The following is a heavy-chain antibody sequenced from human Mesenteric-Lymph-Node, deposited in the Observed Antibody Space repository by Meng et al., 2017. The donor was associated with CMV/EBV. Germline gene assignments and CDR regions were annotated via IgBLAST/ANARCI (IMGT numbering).Heavy chain of an antibody. CDR2: ISFDGNNK. D-gene: IGHD6-25*01. J-gene: IGHJ6*02. V-gene: IGHV3-30-3*02. CDR1: GFTFSSHA. Sequence: GESLKISCAASGFTFSSHAMHWVRQAPGKGLEWVAVISFDGNNKYYADSVKGRFTISRDNSKSTLYLQMSSLRAEDTAVYYCAKYESYSSALGYYYYYGMDVWGQGTTVTVSS. CDR3: AKYESYSSALGYYYYYGMDV.